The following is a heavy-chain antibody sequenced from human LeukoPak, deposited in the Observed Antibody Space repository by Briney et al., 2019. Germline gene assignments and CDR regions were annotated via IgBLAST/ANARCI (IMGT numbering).Heavy chain of an antibody. CDR2: ITNWNGGST. CDR1: GFTFDDYG. V-gene: IGHV3-20*04. Sequence: GGSLRLSCEASGFTFDDYGMSWVRQSTGKGLEWVSAITNWNGGSTGYADSVGGRFTISRENAKNSLYLQMNSLRAEDTALYYCARCSRSSTDCYSAFDIWGQGTMVTVSS. J-gene: IGHJ3*02. D-gene: IGHD2-2*02. CDR3: ARCSRSSTDCYSAFDI.